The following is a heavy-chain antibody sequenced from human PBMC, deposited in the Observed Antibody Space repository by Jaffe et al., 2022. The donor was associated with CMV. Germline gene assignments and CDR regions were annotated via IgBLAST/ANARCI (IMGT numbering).Heavy chain of an antibody. Sequence: QVQLQQWGAGLLKPSETLSLTCAVYGGSFSGYYWSWIRQPPGKGLEWIGEINHSGSTNYNPSLKSRVTISVDTSKNQFSLKLSSVTAADTAVYYCARVRDSSILSYYYYMDVWGKGTTVTVSS. J-gene: IGHJ6*03. CDR3: ARVRDSSILSYYYYMDV. V-gene: IGHV4-34*01. D-gene: IGHD6-13*01. CDR2: INHSGST. CDR1: GGSFSGYY.